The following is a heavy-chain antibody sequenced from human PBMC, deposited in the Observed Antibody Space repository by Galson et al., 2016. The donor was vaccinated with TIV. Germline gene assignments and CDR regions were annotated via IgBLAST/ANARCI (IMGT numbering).Heavy chain of an antibody. CDR3: ARENFGDKPYDAFDI. J-gene: IGHJ3*02. CDR1: GFTFSSHW. Sequence: SLRLSCAASGFTFSSHWMTWVRQAPGKGLEWVANIKQDASEKYYGDSVKGRFTISRDNAENLIFLRMNSLRAEDTAVYFCARENFGDKPYDAFDIWGQGTVVTVSS. CDR2: IKQDASEK. V-gene: IGHV3-7*01. D-gene: IGHD4-23*01.